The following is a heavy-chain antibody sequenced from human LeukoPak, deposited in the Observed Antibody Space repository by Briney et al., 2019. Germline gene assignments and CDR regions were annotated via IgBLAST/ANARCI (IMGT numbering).Heavy chain of an antibody. J-gene: IGHJ5*02. CDR2: ISSSSSYI. Sequence: GGSLRLSCAASGFTFSSYSMNWVRQAPGKGLEWVSSISSSSSYIYYADSVMGRFTISRDNAKNSLYLQMNSLRAEDTAVYYCARDFRYCSGGSCYPPNWFDPWGQGTLVTVSS. V-gene: IGHV3-21*01. CDR1: GFTFSSYS. CDR3: ARDFRYCSGGSCYPPNWFDP. D-gene: IGHD2-15*01.